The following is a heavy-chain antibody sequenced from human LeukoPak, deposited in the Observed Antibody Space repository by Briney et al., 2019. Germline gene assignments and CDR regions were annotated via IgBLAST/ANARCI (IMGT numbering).Heavy chain of an antibody. Sequence: ASVKVSCKASGFTFTSFGFSWVRQAPGQGLEWMGWISAYNGNTNYAQSHQGRVTMTTDASTSTVYMELRSLRSDDTAVYYCGRWRESSNWPPGYLQHWGQGTLVIVSS. D-gene: IGHD4-11*01. CDR3: GRWRESSNWPPGYLQH. CDR2: ISAYNGNT. V-gene: IGHV1-18*01. J-gene: IGHJ1*01. CDR1: GFTFTSFG.